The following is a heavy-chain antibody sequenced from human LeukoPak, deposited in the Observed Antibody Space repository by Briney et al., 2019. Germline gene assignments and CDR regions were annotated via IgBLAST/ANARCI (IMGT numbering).Heavy chain of an antibody. Sequence: SETLSLTCAVYGGSFSGYYWSWIRQPPGKGVEWIGEINHSGSTNYNPSLKSRVTISVDTSKNQFSLKLSSVTAADTAVYYCARGTAVADSLTPFDYWGQGTLVTVSS. CDR3: ARGTAVADSLTPFDY. D-gene: IGHD6-19*01. J-gene: IGHJ4*02. V-gene: IGHV4-34*01. CDR2: INHSGST. CDR1: GGSFSGYY.